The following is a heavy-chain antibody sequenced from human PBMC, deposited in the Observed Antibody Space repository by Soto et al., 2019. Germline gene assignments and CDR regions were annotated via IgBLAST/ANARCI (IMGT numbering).Heavy chain of an antibody. CDR2: ITWNSNVI. D-gene: IGHD2-15*01. CDR3: AKGGPDAFCSGGRCYFDY. Sequence: EVQLVESGGGLVQPGRSLRLSCAASGFTFDDYAMHWVRRVPGKGLEWVSSITWNSNVIGYAASVKGRFTISRDNAKNSLYLQMNSLRPEDTALYYCAKGGPDAFCSGGRCYFDYWGQGALVTVSS. V-gene: IGHV3-9*01. J-gene: IGHJ4*02. CDR1: GFTFDDYA.